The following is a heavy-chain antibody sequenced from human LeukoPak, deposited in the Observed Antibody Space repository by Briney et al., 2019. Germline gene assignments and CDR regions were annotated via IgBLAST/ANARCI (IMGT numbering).Heavy chain of an antibody. CDR2: IYTSGST. CDR1: GGSISSGNYY. CDR3: AGRIAARSAPRGDAFDI. J-gene: IGHJ3*02. Sequence: SQTLSLTCTVSGGSISSGNYYWSWIRQPAGKGLEWIGRIYTSGSTNYNPSLKSRVTISVDTSKNQFSLKLSSVTAADTAVYYCAGRIAARSAPRGDAFDIWGQGTMVTVSS. V-gene: IGHV4-61*02. D-gene: IGHD6-6*01.